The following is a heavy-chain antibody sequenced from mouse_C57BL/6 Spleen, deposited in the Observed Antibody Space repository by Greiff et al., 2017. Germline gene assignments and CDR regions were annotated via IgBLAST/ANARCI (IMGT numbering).Heavy chain of an antibody. Sequence: EVQLVESGEGLVKPGGSLKLSCAASGFTFSSYAMSWVRQTPEKRLEWVAYISSGGDYIYYADTVKGRFTISRDNARNTLYLQMSSLKSEDTALYYGTRGYYDPYYFDYWGQGTTLTVSS. CDR1: GFTFSSYA. V-gene: IGHV5-9-1*02. J-gene: IGHJ2*01. D-gene: IGHD2-4*01. CDR2: ISSGGDYI. CDR3: TRGYYDPYYFDY.